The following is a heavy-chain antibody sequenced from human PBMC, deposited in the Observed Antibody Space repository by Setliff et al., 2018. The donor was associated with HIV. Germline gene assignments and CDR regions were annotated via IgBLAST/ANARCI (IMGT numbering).Heavy chain of an antibody. CDR2: VFYSGGA. CDR1: GGSISSYY. V-gene: IGHV4-59*01. D-gene: IGHD6-19*01. J-gene: IGHJ6*03. Sequence: SETLSLTCTVSGGSISSYYWSWIRQPPGKGLEWIGIVFYSGGANYNPSLKSRITMSVDKSKNQFSLKLSAVTAADTAVYYCARLGDSSGYYYYYYMGVWGKGTTVTVSS. CDR3: ARLGDSSGYYYYYYMGV.